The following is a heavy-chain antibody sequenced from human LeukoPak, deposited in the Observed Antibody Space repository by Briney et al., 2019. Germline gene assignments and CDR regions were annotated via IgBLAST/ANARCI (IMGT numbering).Heavy chain of an antibody. Sequence: GASVKVSCKASGYTFTGYYMHWVRQAPGQGLEWMGRINPNSGGTNYAQKFQGRVTMTRDTSISTAYMELSRLRSDGTAVYYCARERQLVRWFDPWGQGTLVTVSS. CDR3: ARERQLVRWFDP. D-gene: IGHD6-13*01. CDR1: GYTFTGYY. V-gene: IGHV1-2*06. CDR2: INPNSGGT. J-gene: IGHJ5*02.